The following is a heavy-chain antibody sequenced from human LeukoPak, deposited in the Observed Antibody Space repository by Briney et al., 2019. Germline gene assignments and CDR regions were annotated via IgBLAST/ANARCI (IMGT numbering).Heavy chain of an antibody. V-gene: IGHV3-23*01. CDR3: AKNGGAYCSSTSCYYFDY. J-gene: IGHJ4*02. Sequence: GGSLRLSCAASGFTFSSYAMSWVRQAPGKGLEWVSAISGSGGSTYYADSVKGRFTISRDNSKNTLYLQMNSLRAEDTAVYYCAKNGGAYCSSTSCYYFDYWGQGTLVTVSS. CDR1: GFTFSSYA. D-gene: IGHD2-2*01. CDR2: ISGSGGST.